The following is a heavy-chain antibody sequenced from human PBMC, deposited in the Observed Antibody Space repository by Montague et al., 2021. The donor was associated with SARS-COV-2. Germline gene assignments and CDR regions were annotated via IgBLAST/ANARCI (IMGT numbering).Heavy chain of an antibody. CDR2: ISYDGSNK. D-gene: IGHD4-23*01. V-gene: IGHV3-30-3*01. CDR3: ARDGTVVNAFDI. Sequence: SLRLSCEASGFTFSSYAMHWVRQAPGKGLEWVAVISYDGSNKYYADSVKGRFTISRDNSKNTLYLQMNSLRAEDTAVYYCARDGTVVNAFDIWGQGTMVTVSS. J-gene: IGHJ3*02. CDR1: GFTFSSYA.